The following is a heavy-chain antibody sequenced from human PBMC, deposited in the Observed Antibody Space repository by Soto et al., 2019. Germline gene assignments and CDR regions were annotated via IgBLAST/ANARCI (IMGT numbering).Heavy chain of an antibody. CDR3: ARDIGLGFGELFYLYTNWFDP. CDR1: GYTFTSYG. V-gene: IGHV1-18*01. Sequence: GASVKVSCKASGYTFTSYGISWVRQAPGQGLEWMGWISAYNGNTNYAQKLQGRVTMTTDASTSTAYMELRSLRSDDTAVYYCARDIGLGFGELFYLYTNWFDPWGQGTLVTVSS. J-gene: IGHJ5*02. CDR2: ISAYNGNT. D-gene: IGHD3-10*01.